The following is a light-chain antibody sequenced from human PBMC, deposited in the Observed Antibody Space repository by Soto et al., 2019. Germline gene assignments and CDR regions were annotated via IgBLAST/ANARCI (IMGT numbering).Light chain of an antibody. CDR2: AAY. Sequence: DIQMTQSPSSLSASVGDRVTITCRASQSISSYLNWYQQKPGKAPKLLIYAAYSLQSGVPSRFSGSGSGTDFTLTISSMQPADFATYHCQQSYSTPWTFGQGTKVEIK. CDR1: QSISSY. V-gene: IGKV1-39*01. CDR3: QQSYSTPWT. J-gene: IGKJ1*01.